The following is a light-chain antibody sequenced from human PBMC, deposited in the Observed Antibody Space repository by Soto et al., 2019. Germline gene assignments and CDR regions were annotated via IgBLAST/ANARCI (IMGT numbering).Light chain of an antibody. V-gene: IGKV2-28*01. CDR2: LGS. CDR3: MQAIQAPRT. CDR1: QSLLHSNGNIY. J-gene: IGKJ1*01. Sequence: DIVLTQSPLSLPVTPGEPASISCRSSQSLLHSNGNIYLDWYLQKPGQSPQLLIYLGSIRASGVPDRFSCSGSGTDFTLKITRVEADDVGVYYCMQAIQAPRTFGLGTKVEIK.